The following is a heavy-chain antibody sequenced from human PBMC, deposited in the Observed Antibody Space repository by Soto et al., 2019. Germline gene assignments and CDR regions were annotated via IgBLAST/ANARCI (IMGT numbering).Heavy chain of an antibody. CDR3: ARDDEVGSVCDLGS. CDR1: GFTFSSYL. V-gene: IGHV3-30-3*01. J-gene: IGHJ4*02. CDR2: ISRDGSNE. Sequence: QVQLVESGGGVVQPGRSLRLSCATSGFTFSSYLIHWVRQTPDKGLEWVAFISRDGSNEYYADSVKGRFTISRDNSKNTLYLEMNSLRAEDTAVYYWARDDEVGSVCDLGSWGQGTLVTVAS. D-gene: IGHD1-26*01.